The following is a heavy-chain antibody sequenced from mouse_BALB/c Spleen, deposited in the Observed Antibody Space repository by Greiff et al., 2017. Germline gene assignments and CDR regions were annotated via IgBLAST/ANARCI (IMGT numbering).Heavy chain of an antibody. CDR2: ISSGSSTI. J-gene: IGHJ3*01. Sequence: EVQGVESGGGLVQPGGSRKLSCAASGFTFSSFGMHWVRQAPEKGLEWVAYISSGSSTIYYADTVKGRFTISRDNPKNTLFLQMTSLRSEDTAMYYCASTPFAYWGQGTLVTVSA. CDR3: ASTPFAY. V-gene: IGHV5-17*02. CDR1: GFTFSSFG.